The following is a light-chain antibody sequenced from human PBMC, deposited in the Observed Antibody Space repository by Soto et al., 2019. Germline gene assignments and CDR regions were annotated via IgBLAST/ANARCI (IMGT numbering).Light chain of an antibody. Sequence: QLVLTQSPSASASPGASAKLTGTLSSGHTNYAIAWHQQQPEKGPRFLMKINSDGSHSKGDGVPDRFSGSSSGAERYFTISSLQSEDEADYYCQTWATGIVTFGGGTKLTVL. CDR2: INSDGSH. CDR1: SGHTNYA. J-gene: IGLJ2*01. V-gene: IGLV4-69*01. CDR3: QTWATGIVT.